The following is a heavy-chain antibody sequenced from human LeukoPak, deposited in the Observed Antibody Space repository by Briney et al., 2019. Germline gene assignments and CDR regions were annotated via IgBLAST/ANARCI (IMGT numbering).Heavy chain of an antibody. CDR3: ASSPIAAAGTNY. V-gene: IGHV4-59*01. Sequence: SETLSLTCTVSGGSISSYYWSWIRQPPGKGLEWIGYIYYSGSTNYTPSLKSLVTISVDTSKNQFSLKLSSVTAADTAVYYCASSPIAAAGTNYWGQGTLVTVSS. D-gene: IGHD6-13*01. CDR1: GGSISSYY. J-gene: IGHJ4*02. CDR2: IYYSGST.